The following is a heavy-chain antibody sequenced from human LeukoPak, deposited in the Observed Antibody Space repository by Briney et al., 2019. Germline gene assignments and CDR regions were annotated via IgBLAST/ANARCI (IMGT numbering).Heavy chain of an antibody. CDR2: MNPNSGNT. D-gene: IGHD3-10*01. V-gene: IGHV1-8*01. CDR3: ALKGRNDYGSGSSYFDY. CDR1: GYTFTSYD. J-gene: IGHJ4*02. Sequence: GASAKVSCKASGYTFTSYDISWVRQATGQGLEWMGWMNPNSGNTGYAQKFQDKVTLTRNISISTAYMELSSLRSEDTAVYYCALKGRNDYGSGSSYFDYWGQGTLVTVSS.